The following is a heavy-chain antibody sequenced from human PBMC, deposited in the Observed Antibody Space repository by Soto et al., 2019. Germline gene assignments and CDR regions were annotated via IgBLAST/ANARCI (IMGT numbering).Heavy chain of an antibody. Sequence: VQLVESGGGVVQPGRSLRLSCAASGFTFSDYAMHWVRQAPGKGLEWVAVVSHDGRNTHYADSVKGRFTISRDSSKNTVSLEMTSMRAEDTAVYYCAKGRRQLLVTSDFNYWGQGALVTVSS. V-gene: IGHV3-30*18. D-gene: IGHD6-19*01. CDR1: GFTFSDYA. J-gene: IGHJ4*02. CDR2: VSHDGRNT. CDR3: AKGRRQLLVTSDFNY.